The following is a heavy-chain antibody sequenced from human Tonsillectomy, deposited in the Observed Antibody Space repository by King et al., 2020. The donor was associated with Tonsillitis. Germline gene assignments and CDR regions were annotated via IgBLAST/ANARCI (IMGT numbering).Heavy chain of an antibody. CDR2: INGDGGGI. D-gene: IGHD1-1*01. V-gene: IGHV3-74*01. CDR3: FSRWKGVSPGSVDF. J-gene: IGHJ4*02. Sequence: VQLVESGGGIVQPGGSLRLSCAASGFIFSSNRMHWVRQAPGKGLVWVSRINGDGGGITYADSVKGRFTVSRDNAKNTLYLQMNSLRVEDTAIYYCFSRWKGVSPGSVDFWGQGTLVTVSS. CDR1: GFIFSSNR.